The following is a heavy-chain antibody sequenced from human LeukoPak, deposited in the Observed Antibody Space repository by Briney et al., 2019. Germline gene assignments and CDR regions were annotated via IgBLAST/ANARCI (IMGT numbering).Heavy chain of an antibody. D-gene: IGHD4-11*01. CDR2: IGGSGSPI. J-gene: IGHJ4*02. CDR1: GFTLATYS. V-gene: IGHV3-48*02. CDR3: ARGRERAYTDFDY. Sequence: GGSLIPSCAASGFTLATYSMSWARQVPGKRLEWVSYIGGSGSPILDADSVKGRFTISRDNAKNSLYLQINSLRDEDTAMYYCARGRERAYTDFDYWGQGTLVTVSS.